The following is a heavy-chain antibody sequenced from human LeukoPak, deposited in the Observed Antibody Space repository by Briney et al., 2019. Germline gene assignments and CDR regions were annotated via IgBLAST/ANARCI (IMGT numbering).Heavy chain of an antibody. CDR3: AGFFYDNSHDAFDL. CDR1: GGSFTFTSHA. D-gene: IGHD3-22*01. V-gene: IGHV1-69*01. Sequence: SVKVSCKASGGSFTFTSHAITWVRQAPGQGLEWMAGIIPIYGSPSYAQRFQGRVTITSDESARTVYMELGSLRSENTAVYYCAGFFYDNSHDAFDLWGQGTTVTVSS. J-gene: IGHJ3*01. CDR2: IIPIYGSP.